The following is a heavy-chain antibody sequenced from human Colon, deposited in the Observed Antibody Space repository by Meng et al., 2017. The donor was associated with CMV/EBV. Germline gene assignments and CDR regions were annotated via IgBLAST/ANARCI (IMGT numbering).Heavy chain of an antibody. J-gene: IGHJ4*02. CDR1: GFTFRSYW. D-gene: IGHD2-2*01. V-gene: IGHV3-74*01. CDR3: ARDVFDTSSYDY. CDR2: INKDGGSI. Sequence: GGSLRLSCTGPGFTFRSYWMHWVRQVPGKGLVWVSRINKDGGSITYADFVEGRFTISRDNAKNTLYLQMNSLRVEDTAVYYCARDVFDTSSYDYWGQGALVTVSS.